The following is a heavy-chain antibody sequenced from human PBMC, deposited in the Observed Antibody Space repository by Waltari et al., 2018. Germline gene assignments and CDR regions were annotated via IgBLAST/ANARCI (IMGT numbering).Heavy chain of an antibody. CDR2: IWSDGRNI. J-gene: IGHJ4*02. Sequence: QVQLVESGGGVVQPGRSLRLSCAASGFSFSTYGMHWFRQAPGKGLEWVADIWSDGRNIHYADSVKGRFIISRDNSKSTLSLQMNSLRAEDTAVYYCVRGRGSSDYWGQGTLVSVSS. CDR1: GFSFSTYG. D-gene: IGHD2-15*01. CDR3: VRGRGSSDY. V-gene: IGHV3-33*01.